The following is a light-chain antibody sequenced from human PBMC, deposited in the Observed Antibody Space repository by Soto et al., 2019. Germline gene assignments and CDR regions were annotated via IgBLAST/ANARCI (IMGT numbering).Light chain of an antibody. Sequence: QSALTQPRSVSGSPGQSVTISCTGTSSDVGGYNYVSWYQQLPSKAPKLMIYDVRKRPSGVPDRFSGSKSGNTASLTISGLQAEDEADYYCCSYAGSYAYVFGSGTKLTVL. CDR2: DVR. CDR3: CSYAGSYAYV. V-gene: IGLV2-11*01. CDR1: SSDVGGYNY. J-gene: IGLJ1*01.